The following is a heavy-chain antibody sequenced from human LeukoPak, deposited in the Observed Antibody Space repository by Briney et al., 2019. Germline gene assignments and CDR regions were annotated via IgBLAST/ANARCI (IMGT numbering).Heavy chain of an antibody. CDR3: ARHRGLGYCTTTSCYHLDWFDP. CDR1: GGSISSSSYY. J-gene: IGHJ5*02. Sequence: SETLSLTCTVSGGSISSSSYYWGWIRQPPGKGLEWIASIYYSGSTYYNPSLKSRVTISADTSKTQFSLKLSSVTAADTAVYYCARHRGLGYCTTTSCYHLDWFDPWGQGALVTVSS. D-gene: IGHD2-2*01. V-gene: IGHV4-39*01. CDR2: IYYSGST.